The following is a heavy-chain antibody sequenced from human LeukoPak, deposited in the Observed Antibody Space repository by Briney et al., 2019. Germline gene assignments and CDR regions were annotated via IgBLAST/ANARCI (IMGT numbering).Heavy chain of an antibody. Sequence: PGGSLRLSCAASGFTFSSYGMHWVRQAPGKGLEWVAVISYDGSNKYYADSVKGRFTISRDNSKNTLYLQMNSLRAEDTAVYYCAKVAVIYYYYMEVWGKGTTVTVSS. CDR1: GFTFSSYG. CDR3: AKVAVIYYYYMEV. CDR2: ISYDGSNK. J-gene: IGHJ6*03. D-gene: IGHD2/OR15-2a*01. V-gene: IGHV3-30*18.